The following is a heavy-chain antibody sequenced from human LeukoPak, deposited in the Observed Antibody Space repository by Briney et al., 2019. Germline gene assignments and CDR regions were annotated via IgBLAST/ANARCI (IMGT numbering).Heavy chain of an antibody. CDR2: ISSTSSNI. CDR1: GFTFSSYS. J-gene: IGHJ4*02. CDR3: ARDRGVGAPFDY. Sequence: GGSLRLSCAASGFTFSSYSMNWVRQAPGKGLEWVSSISSTSSNIYYADSLKGRFTISRDNAKNSLYLQMNSLRAEDTAVYYCARDRGVGAPFDYWGQGTLVTVSS. D-gene: IGHD1-26*01. V-gene: IGHV3-21*01.